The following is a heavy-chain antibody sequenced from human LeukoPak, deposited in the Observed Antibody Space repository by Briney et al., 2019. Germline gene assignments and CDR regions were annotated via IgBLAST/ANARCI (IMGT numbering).Heavy chain of an antibody. CDR3: ASDFQSGNSRPNDAFDI. CDR1: GFTFSSYS. J-gene: IGHJ3*02. Sequence: GGSLRLSCAASGFTFSSYSMNWVRQAPGKGLEWVSSISSSSSYIYYADSVKGRFTISRDNAKNSLYLQMNSLRAEDTAVYYCASDFQSGNSRPNDAFDIWGQGTMVTVSS. V-gene: IGHV3-21*01. D-gene: IGHD4-23*01. CDR2: ISSSSSYI.